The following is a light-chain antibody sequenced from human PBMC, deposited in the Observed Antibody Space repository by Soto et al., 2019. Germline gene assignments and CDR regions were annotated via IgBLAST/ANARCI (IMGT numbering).Light chain of an antibody. CDR2: EGN. CDR1: SSDVGNYPL. CDR3: SSYAGTRVL. Sequence: QAVLTQPASVSGSPGQSITISCTGTSSDVGNYPLVSWYQQHPGKAPKLVIYEGNKWPSGVSNRFSGSKSGYTASLTISGLQADDEAYYYCSSYAGTRVLFGGGTKVTVL. V-gene: IGLV2-23*01. J-gene: IGLJ2*01.